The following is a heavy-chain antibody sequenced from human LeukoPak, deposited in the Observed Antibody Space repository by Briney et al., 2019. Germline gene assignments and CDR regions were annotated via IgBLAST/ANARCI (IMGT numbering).Heavy chain of an antibody. CDR1: GFTFSYYT. V-gene: IGHV3-30-3*01. Sequence: GRSLRLSCAASGFTFSYYTMHWVRQAPGKGLEWVAVISYDGSNKYYADSVKGRFTISRDNSKNTLYLQMNSLRAEDTAVYYCARVLNYYDSSGYYSSYWGQGTLVTVSS. CDR3: ARVLNYYDSSGYYSSY. CDR2: ISYDGSNK. J-gene: IGHJ4*02. D-gene: IGHD3-22*01.